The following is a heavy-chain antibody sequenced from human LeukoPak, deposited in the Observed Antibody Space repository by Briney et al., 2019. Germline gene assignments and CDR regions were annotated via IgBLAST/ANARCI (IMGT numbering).Heavy chain of an antibody. CDR3: ARGVNTVDP. CDR1: GGSISIGGYY. CDR2: LFHSGST. Sequence: SETLSFTCTVSGGSISIGGYYWSWIRQFPGKGLEWIGHLFHSGSTYYNPSLKSRVTISEDASKNQFSLKLSSVTAADTAVYYCARGVNTVDPWGQGTLVTVSS. J-gene: IGHJ5*02. V-gene: IGHV4-31*03.